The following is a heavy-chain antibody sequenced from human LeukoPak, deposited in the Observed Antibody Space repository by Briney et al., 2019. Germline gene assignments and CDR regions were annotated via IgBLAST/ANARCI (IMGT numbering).Heavy chain of an antibody. Sequence: PGGSLRLSCAASGFTFSNAWMSWVRQAPGKGLEWVGRIKSKTDGGTTDYAAPVKGRFTISRDNAKNSLYLQMNSLRAEEAAVYYCARGYGDSIHFDYWGQGTLVTVSS. CDR3: ARGYGDSIHFDY. CDR1: GFTFSNAW. V-gene: IGHV3-15*01. J-gene: IGHJ4*02. CDR2: IKSKTDGGTT. D-gene: IGHD4-17*01.